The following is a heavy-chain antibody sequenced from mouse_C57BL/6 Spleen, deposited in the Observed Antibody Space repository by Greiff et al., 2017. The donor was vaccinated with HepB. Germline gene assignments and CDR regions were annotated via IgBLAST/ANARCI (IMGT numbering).Heavy chain of an antibody. D-gene: IGHD4-1*01. CDR2: IDPSDSYT. CDR3: ARVLNWDVDY. J-gene: IGHJ2*01. Sequence: QVQLQQPGAELVRPGTSVKLSCKASGYTFTSYWMHWVKQRPGQGLEWIGVIDPSDSYTNYNQKFKGKATLTVDTSSSTAYMQLSSLTSEDSAVYYCARVLNWDVDYWGQGTTLTVSS. V-gene: IGHV1-59*01. CDR1: GYTFTSYW.